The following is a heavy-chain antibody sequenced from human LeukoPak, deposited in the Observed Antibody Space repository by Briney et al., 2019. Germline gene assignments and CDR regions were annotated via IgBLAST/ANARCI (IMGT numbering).Heavy chain of an antibody. V-gene: IGHV4-34*01. Sequence: KPSETLSLTCAVYGGSFSGYYWSWIRQPPGKGLEWTGEINHSGSTNYNPSLKSRVTISVDTSKNQFSLKLSSVTAADTAVYYCARGFWSGSPFDYWGQGTLVTVSS. CDR3: ARGFWSGSPFDY. J-gene: IGHJ4*02. CDR2: INHSGST. D-gene: IGHD3-3*01. CDR1: GGSFSGYY.